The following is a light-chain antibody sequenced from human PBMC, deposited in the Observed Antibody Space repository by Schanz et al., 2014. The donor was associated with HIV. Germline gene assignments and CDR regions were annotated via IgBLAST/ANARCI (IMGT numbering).Light chain of an antibody. CDR2: LAS. V-gene: IGKV1-39*01. Sequence: DIQMTQSPSSLSASVGDSVTITCRASQSITSYLNWYQQRPGKAPKLLIYLASSLQSGVPSRFSGSGSGTDFTLTIDSLQLEDFALYYCQQSFSTPLTFGGGTKVEIK. J-gene: IGKJ4*01. CDR3: QQSFSTPLT. CDR1: QSITSY.